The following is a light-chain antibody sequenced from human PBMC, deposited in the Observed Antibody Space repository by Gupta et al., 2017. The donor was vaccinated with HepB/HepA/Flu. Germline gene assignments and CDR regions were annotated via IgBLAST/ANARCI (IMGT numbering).Light chain of an antibody. Sequence: DVVLTQSPLSLPVTLGQPASLSCRSSQSLVYSDGNTYLDWFHQRPGQSPRRLIYKVSTRDSGVPDGFSGSGSGTEFTLNITKVEAEDIGICYCMQHTHWPRTFGQGTKVEVK. CDR1: QSLVYSDGNTY. CDR2: KVS. CDR3: MQHTHWPRT. J-gene: IGKJ1*01. V-gene: IGKV2-30*01.